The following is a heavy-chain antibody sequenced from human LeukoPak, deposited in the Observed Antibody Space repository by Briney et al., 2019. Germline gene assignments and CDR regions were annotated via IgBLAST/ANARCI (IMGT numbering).Heavy chain of an antibody. V-gene: IGHV4-4*07. CDR2: IYASGST. CDR3: ARDIGYSVIN. Sequence: PSETLSLNCAVSGGSLSRYYWNLIRQPGGKGLEWIGRIYASGSTNNPSLKSRVTMSLDTSKNQFSLKLSSVTAADTAVYYCARDIGYSVINWGQGTLVTVSS. D-gene: IGHD5/OR15-5a*01. CDR1: GGSLSRYY. J-gene: IGHJ4*02.